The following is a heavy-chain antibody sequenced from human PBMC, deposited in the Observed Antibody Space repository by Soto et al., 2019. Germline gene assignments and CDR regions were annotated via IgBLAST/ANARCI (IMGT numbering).Heavy chain of an antibody. J-gene: IGHJ5*02. Sequence: QVQLVQSGAEVKKPGSSVKVSCKASGGTFSSYTTSWVRQAPGQGLEWMGRIIPILGIANYAQKFQGRVTITADKSTSTAYMELSSLRSEDTAVYYCARDYYDSSGYYRTLSWFDPWGQGTLVTVSS. CDR2: IIPILGIA. D-gene: IGHD3-22*01. V-gene: IGHV1-69*08. CDR1: GGTFSSYT. CDR3: ARDYYDSSGYYRTLSWFDP.